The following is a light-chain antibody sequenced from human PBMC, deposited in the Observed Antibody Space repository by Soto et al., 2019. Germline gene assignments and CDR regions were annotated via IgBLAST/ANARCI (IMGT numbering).Light chain of an antibody. Sequence: DIVMTQFPLSLPVTPGEPASISCTSSQSLLNSNGNNYLDWYLQKPGQSPQLLIHLGSKRASGVTDRFSASGSGKSFTLKISRVEAEDVGVYYYMQALRHPWTFGQGTKVEIK. CDR2: LGS. CDR3: MQALRHPWT. V-gene: IGKV2-28*01. CDR1: QSLLNSNGNNY. J-gene: IGKJ1*01.